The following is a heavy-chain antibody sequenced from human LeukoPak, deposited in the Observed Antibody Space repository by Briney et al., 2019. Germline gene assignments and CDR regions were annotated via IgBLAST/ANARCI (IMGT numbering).Heavy chain of an antibody. CDR3: AKGSQQLDRYYFDY. D-gene: IGHD6-13*01. V-gene: IGHV3-30*18. Sequence: PGGSLRLSCAASGFTFSSYGMHWVRQAPGKGLEWVAVISYDGSNKYYADSVKGRFTISRDNSKNTLYLQMNSLRAEDTAVYYCAKGSQQLDRYYFDYWGQGTLVTVSS. CDR1: GFTFSSYG. CDR2: ISYDGSNK. J-gene: IGHJ4*02.